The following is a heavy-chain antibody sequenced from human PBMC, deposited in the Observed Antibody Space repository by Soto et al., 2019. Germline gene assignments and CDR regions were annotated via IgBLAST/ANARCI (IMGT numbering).Heavy chain of an antibody. CDR3: VRPYENSNYYFDY. J-gene: IGHJ4*02. V-gene: IGHV3-73*01. Sequence: EFLTILCVSPWVNFHCFTNQLVRPASGKGLEWIGLIGIKPNNYATGYAASVTGRFTTSRDDSKNTAYLQMNSQKTEDTAMYYVVRPYENSNYYFDYWGRGTLVTVSS. CDR1: WVNFHCFT. D-gene: IGHD4-4*01. CDR2: IGIKPNNYAT.